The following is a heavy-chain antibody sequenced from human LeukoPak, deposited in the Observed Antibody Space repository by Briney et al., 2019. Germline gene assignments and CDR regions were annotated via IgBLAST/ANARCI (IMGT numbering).Heavy chain of an antibody. CDR1: GGSISSGGYY. V-gene: IGHV4-61*08. CDR2: IYYSGST. J-gene: IGHJ4*02. Sequence: TSQTLSLTCTVSGGSISSGGYYWSWIRQHPGKGLEWIGYIYYSGSTNYNPSLKSRVTISVDTSKNQFSLKLSSVTAADTAVYYCARGIAAAGDPSPIDYWGQGTLVTVSS. CDR3: ARGIAAAGDPSPIDY. D-gene: IGHD6-13*01.